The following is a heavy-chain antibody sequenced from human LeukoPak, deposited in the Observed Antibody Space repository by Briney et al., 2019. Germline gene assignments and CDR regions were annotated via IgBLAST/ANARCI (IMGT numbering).Heavy chain of an antibody. D-gene: IGHD3-22*01. Sequence: GGSLRLSCAASGFTFSSYGFHCVRQAPGKGLEWVAVISPDGNNKYYADSVKGRLTISRDNSKNTLYLQMNSLRPEDTAVYYCAKVNYYDSSGYFDYWGQGTLVTVSS. CDR1: GFTFSSYG. CDR3: AKVNYYDSSGYFDY. CDR2: ISPDGNNK. V-gene: IGHV3-30*18. J-gene: IGHJ4*02.